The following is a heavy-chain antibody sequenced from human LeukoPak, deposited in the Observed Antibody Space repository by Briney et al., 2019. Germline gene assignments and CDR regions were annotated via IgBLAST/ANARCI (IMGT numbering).Heavy chain of an antibody. CDR3: ARDYIAVAGTPDY. V-gene: IGHV3-21*01. CDR1: GFTFSSYS. Sequence: GGSLRLSCAASGFTFSSYSMNWVRQAPGKGLEWVSSISSSSSYIYYADSVKGRFTISRDNAKNSLYLQMNSLRAEDTAVYYCARDYIAVAGTPDYWGQGTLVTVSS. CDR2: ISSSSSYI. J-gene: IGHJ4*02. D-gene: IGHD6-19*01.